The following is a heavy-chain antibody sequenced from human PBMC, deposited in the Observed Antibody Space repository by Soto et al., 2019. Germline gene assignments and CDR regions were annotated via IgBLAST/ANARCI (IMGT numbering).Heavy chain of an antibody. Sequence: QITLRESGPTLVKPTQTLTLSCTFSGFSFDTSGVGVAWIRQRPGKGLEWLALTYWDDTQRYSHSIKTRLSVSQDTSHNRVVLTMTNMDPLDTGTYYCAHIEGLDVHASFQKWGQGIVVIVSS. CDR2: TYWDDTQ. CDR1: GFSFDTSGVG. CDR3: AHIEGLDVHASFQK. V-gene: IGHV2-5*02. D-gene: IGHD1-1*01. J-gene: IGHJ1*01.